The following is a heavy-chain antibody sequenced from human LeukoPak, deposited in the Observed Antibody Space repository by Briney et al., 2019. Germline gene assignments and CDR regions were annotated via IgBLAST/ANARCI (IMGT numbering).Heavy chain of an antibody. V-gene: IGHV4-59*01. J-gene: IGHJ5*02. CDR3: ARAHYYDSSGRNWFDP. D-gene: IGHD3-22*01. CDR1: GGSISSYY. CDR2: IYYSGST. Sequence: SETLSLTCTVSGGSISSYYWSWIRQPPGKGLEWIGYIYYSGSTNYNPSLNSRVTISVDTSKNQFSLKLSSVTAADTAVYYCARAHYYDSSGRNWFDPWGQGTLVTVSS.